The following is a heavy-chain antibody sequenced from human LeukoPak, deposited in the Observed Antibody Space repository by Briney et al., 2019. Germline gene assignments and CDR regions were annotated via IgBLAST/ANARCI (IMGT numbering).Heavy chain of an antibody. CDR3: ATGPFGYDSSGYYHYYMDV. V-gene: IGHV1-69*06. CDR2: IIPIFGTA. CDR1: GGTFSSYA. J-gene: IGHJ6*03. Sequence: SVKVSCKASGGTFSSYAISWVRQAPGQGLEWMGGIIPIFGTANYAQKFQGRVTMTEDTSTDTAYMELSSLRSEDTAVYYCATGPFGYDSSGYYHYYMDVWGKGTTVTVSS. D-gene: IGHD3-22*01.